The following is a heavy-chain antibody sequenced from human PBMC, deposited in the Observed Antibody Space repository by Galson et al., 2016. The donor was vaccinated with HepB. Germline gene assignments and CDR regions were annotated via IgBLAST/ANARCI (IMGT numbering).Heavy chain of an antibody. CDR2: IYYSGST. D-gene: IGHD6-19*01. CDR3: ARDQWPEASEHFDY. V-gene: IGHV4-59*01. CDR1: GGSISSYY. J-gene: IGHJ4*02. Sequence: SETLSLTCTVSGGSISSYYWSWIRQPPGKGLEWIGYIYYSGSTNYNPSLKSRVTISVDTSKNQFSLKLSSVTAADTAVYYCARDQWPEASEHFDYWGQGTLVTVSS.